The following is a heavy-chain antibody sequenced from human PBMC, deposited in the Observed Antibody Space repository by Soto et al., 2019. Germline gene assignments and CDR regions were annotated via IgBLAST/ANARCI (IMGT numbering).Heavy chain of an antibody. J-gene: IGHJ4*02. CDR1: GGSISSSSYY. V-gene: IGHV4-39*01. Sequence: SETLSLTCTVSGGSISSSSYYWGWIRQPPGKGLEWIGSIYYSGSTHYNPSLKSRVTISVDTSKNQFSLKLSSVTAADTAVYYCARNGDFAYYFDDWRQGTLITVSS. D-gene: IGHD3-3*01. CDR2: IYYSGST. CDR3: ARNGDFAYYFDD.